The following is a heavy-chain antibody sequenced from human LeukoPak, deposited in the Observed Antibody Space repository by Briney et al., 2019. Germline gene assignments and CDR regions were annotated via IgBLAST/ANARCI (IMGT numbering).Heavy chain of an antibody. V-gene: IGHV1-69*01. Sequence: ASVTVSCKASGGTFSSYAIRWVRQAPGPGREWMGGIIPIFGTANYAQKFQGRVTITADESTSTAYMELSSLRSEDTAVYYCARIQLRHYYGSGSYYGGFDYWGQGTLVTVSS. CDR1: GGTFSSYA. J-gene: IGHJ4*02. CDR2: IIPIFGTA. D-gene: IGHD3-10*01. CDR3: ARIQLRHYYGSGSYYGGFDY.